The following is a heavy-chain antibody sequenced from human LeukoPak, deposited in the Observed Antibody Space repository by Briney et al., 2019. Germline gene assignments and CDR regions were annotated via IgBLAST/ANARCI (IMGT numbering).Heavy chain of an antibody. J-gene: IGHJ4*02. CDR1: GGSITSKTYY. Sequence: PSETLSLTCTVSGGSITSKTYYWAWIRQPPGKGLEWIGNIYYNGSTYYTPSLKSRLTISVYASKNQFSLKLSSVAAADTAVYYCARTPPPDFYDSSGYYYEGGDYWGLGTLVTVSS. D-gene: IGHD3-22*01. CDR2: IYYNGST. V-gene: IGHV4-39*01. CDR3: ARTPPPDFYDSSGYYYEGGDY.